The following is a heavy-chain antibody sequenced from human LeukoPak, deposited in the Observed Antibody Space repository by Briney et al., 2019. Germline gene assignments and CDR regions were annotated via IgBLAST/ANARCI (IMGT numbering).Heavy chain of an antibody. CDR3: ARRFRDDSSGYYYYFDY. CDR2: ISAYNGNT. Sequence: ASVKVSCKASGYTFTSYGISWVRQAPGQGLEWMGWISAYNGNTNYAQKLQGRVTVTTDTSTSTAYMELRSLRSDDTAVYYCARRFRDDSSGYYYYFDYWGQGTLVTVSS. D-gene: IGHD3-22*01. CDR1: GYTFTSYG. V-gene: IGHV1-18*01. J-gene: IGHJ4*02.